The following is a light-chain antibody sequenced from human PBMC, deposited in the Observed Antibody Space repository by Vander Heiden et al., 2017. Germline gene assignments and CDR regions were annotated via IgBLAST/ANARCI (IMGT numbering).Light chain of an antibody. J-gene: IGLJ2*01. CDR3: SAWDRSLNAAV. CDR2: RNN. Sequence: QAGLTQPPPASKGLRQTATLTCTGNSDNVGNQGATWQQKHQGHPPKVLSDRNNKRPSGISERFSASRSGNTATLTITELQPEDEADYYCSAWDRSLNAAVFGGGTKLTVL. CDR1: SDNVGNQG. V-gene: IGLV10-54*01.